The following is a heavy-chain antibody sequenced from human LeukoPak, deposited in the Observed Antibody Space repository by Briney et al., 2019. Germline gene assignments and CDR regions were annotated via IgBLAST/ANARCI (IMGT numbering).Heavy chain of an antibody. CDR3: ARVENWNYGPGAFDI. CDR2: IYYSGST. J-gene: IGHJ3*02. D-gene: IGHD1-7*01. Sequence: SETLSLTCTVSGGSISSYYWSWIRQPPGKGLEWIGYIYYSGSTNYNPSLKSRVTISVDTSKNQFSLKLSSVTAADTAVYYCARVENWNYGPGAFDIWGQGTMVTVSS. CDR1: GGSISSYY. V-gene: IGHV4-59*01.